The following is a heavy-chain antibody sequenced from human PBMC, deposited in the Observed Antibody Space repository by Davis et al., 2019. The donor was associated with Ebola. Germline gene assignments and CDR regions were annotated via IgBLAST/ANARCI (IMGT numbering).Heavy chain of an antibody. D-gene: IGHD4-17*01. CDR2: IIPIFGTA. Sequence: SVKVSCKASGYTFTGYYMHWVRQAPGQGLEWMGGIIPIFGTANYAQKFQGRVTITADKSTSTAYMELRSLRSDDTAVYYCARDRPVTTVLYYYYGMDVWGQGTTVTVSS. CDR1: GYTFTGYY. V-gene: IGHV1-69*06. J-gene: IGHJ6*02. CDR3: ARDRPVTTVLYYYYGMDV.